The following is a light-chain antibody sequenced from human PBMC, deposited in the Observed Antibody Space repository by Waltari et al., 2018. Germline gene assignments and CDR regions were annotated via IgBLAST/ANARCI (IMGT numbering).Light chain of an antibody. CDR3: QQRSNWPLHT. J-gene: IGKJ2*01. V-gene: IGKV3-15*01. CDR2: STS. CDR1: QSIRNN. Sequence: EIVMTQSPATLSVSPGESATLSCRASQSIRNNLAWYQQKPGQAPRLLIHSTSIWAPGIPTRFNGSGSGTEFTLTISTLEPEDFAVYYCQQRSNWPLHTFGQGTKLEIK.